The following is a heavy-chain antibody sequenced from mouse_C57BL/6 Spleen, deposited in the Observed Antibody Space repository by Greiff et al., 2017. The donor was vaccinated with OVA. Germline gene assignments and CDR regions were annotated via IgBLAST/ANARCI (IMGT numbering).Heavy chain of an antibody. V-gene: IGHV1-15*01. CDR3: KRESDCNPDF. D-gene: IGHD2-1*01. J-gene: IGHJ2*01. Sequence: QVQLQQSGAELVRPGASVTLSCKASGYTFTDYEMHWVKQTPGHGLEWIGGIDPESGGTDYNEKFKGKATLTVDKPSSTAYMALRSLTSEASAVYYCKRESDCNPDFWGKGTTLTVSS. CDR1: GYTFTDYE. CDR2: IDPESGGT.